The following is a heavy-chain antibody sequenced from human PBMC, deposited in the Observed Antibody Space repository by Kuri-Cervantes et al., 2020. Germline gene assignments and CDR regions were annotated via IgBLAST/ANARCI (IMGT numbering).Heavy chain of an antibody. CDR3: AHRRSIELAFDY. D-gene: IGHD6-6*01. J-gene: IGHJ4*02. Sequence: WVRQAPGKGLEWLALIYWDDDKRYSPSLKSRLTITKDTSKNQVVLTMTNMDPVDTATYYCAHRRSIELAFDYWGQGTLVTVSS. CDR2: IYWDDDK. V-gene: IGHV2-5*02.